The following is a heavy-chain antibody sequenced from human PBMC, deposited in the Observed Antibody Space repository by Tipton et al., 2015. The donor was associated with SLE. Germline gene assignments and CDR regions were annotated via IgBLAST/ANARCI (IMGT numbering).Heavy chain of an antibody. D-gene: IGHD1-7*01. J-gene: IGHJ3*02. V-gene: IGHV4-59*01. CDR1: GDSISSYY. Sequence: TLSLTCTVSGDSISSYYWSWIRQPPGKGLEWIGYVYYSGSTKCNPSLKSRVTISVETSKNQFSLRLSSVTAADTAVYYCARVDWELKDAFDIWGQGTMVTVSS. CDR2: VYYSGST. CDR3: ARVDWELKDAFDI.